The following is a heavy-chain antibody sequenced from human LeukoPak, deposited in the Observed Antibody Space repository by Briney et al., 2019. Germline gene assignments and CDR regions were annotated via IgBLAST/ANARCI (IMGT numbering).Heavy chain of an antibody. CDR2: IYDGGST. CDR3: ASATEMAKVFSFDY. J-gene: IGHJ4*02. V-gene: IGHV4-59*08. Sequence: PSETLSLTCTVSGGSISNYYWSWIRQPPGKGLEWIGYIYDGGSTNYNPSLKSRATISVDTFKNQFSLKVSSVTAADTGVYYCASATEMAKVFSFDYWGQGTLVTVSS. D-gene: IGHD2-8*01. CDR1: GGSISNYY.